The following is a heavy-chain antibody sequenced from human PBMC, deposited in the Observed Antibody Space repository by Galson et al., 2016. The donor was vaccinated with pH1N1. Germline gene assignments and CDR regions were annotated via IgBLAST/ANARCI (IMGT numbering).Heavy chain of an antibody. CDR3: ASGYYNFWSGYSRPNWFDP. CDR2: IDHSGSA. V-gene: IGHV4-34*01. CDR1: GGSFSGYY. J-gene: IGHJ5*02. Sequence: ETLSLTCAVYGGSFSGYYWSWIRQPPGKGLEWIGEIDHSGSANYNPSLKSRVTMSVDSSKNHFSLNLNFVTAADTAVYYCASGYYNFWSGYSRPNWFDPWGQGTLVTVSS. D-gene: IGHD3-3*01.